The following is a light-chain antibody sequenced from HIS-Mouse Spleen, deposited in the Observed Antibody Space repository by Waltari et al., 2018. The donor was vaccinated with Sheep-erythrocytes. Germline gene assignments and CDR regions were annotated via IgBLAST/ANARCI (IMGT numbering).Light chain of an antibody. CDR2: DDS. J-gene: IGLJ1*01. Sequence: SYVLTQPPSVSVAPGKTARITCGGNNIGTKSVHWYQQKPGQAPVLVVYDDSDRPSGIPGRFAGSSSGTTVTLTISGVQAEDEADYYCQSADSSGTYVFGTGTKVTVL. CDR1: NIGTKS. CDR3: QSADSSGTYV. V-gene: IGLV3-21*03.